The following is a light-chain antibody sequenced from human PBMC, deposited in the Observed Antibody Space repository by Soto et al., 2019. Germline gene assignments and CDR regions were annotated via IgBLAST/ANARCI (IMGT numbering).Light chain of an antibody. J-gene: IGKJ3*01. Sequence: EMVLTQSPATLSLSPGERATLSCRASQSVCSYLAWYQQKPGQAPRLLMYDASNRATGIPARFSGSGSGTDFTLTISSLEPEDFAVYCCQQRSHWPAGFTFGPGTKVDIK. CDR2: DAS. CDR1: QSVCSY. CDR3: QQRSHWPAGFT. V-gene: IGKV3-11*01.